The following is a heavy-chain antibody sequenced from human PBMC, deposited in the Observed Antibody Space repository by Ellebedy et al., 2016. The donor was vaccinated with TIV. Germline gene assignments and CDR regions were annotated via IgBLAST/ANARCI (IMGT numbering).Heavy chain of an antibody. J-gene: IGHJ4*02. D-gene: IGHD2-8*01. CDR2: IFNDENT. Sequence: GESLKISCVASGFAVRSSYMSWVPQAPGKGPEWISVIFNDENTHYADSVQGRFTISRDDSKTTVYLQMNSLRVDDTAVYYCAREFMVYSFDHWGQGALVTVSS. CDR3: AREFMVYSFDH. CDR1: GFAVRSSY. V-gene: IGHV3-66*01.